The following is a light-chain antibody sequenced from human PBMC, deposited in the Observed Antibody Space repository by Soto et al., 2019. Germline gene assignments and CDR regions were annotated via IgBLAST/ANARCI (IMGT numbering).Light chain of an antibody. V-gene: IGLV2-14*02. CDR1: NRDVGTSNL. Sequence: QSALTQPASVSGSPGQSITISCAGTNRDVGTSNLVSWYQQHPGKAPRLIFYEVSHRPSGIPLRFSASKSGNTASLTISGLQPENGAHYDCGYLASERTRIFGGGTKLTVL. CDR2: EVS. CDR3: GYLASERTRI. J-gene: IGLJ2*01.